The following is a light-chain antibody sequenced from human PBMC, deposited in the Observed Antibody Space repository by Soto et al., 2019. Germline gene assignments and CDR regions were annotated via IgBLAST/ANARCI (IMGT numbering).Light chain of an antibody. CDR3: QQYNSYSPRT. V-gene: IGKV1-5*01. J-gene: IGKJ1*01. CDR1: QSISTR. Sequence: DIQMTQSPSPLSASVGDRVTITCRASQSISTRLAWYQQKPGKAPKLLIYDASSLESGVPSRFSGSGSGTEFTLTISSLQPDDLATYYCQQYNSYSPRTFGQGTKVDIK. CDR2: DAS.